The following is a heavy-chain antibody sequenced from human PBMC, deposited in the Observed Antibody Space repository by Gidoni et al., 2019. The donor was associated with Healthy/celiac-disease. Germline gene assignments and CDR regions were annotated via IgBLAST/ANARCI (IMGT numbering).Heavy chain of an antibody. CDR3: ARGRGLLWFGELLRSSYYFDY. Sequence: EVQLVESGGGLVQPGGSLRLSCAASGFTFSSYSMNWVRKAPGKGLEWVSYISSSSSTIYYEDAVKGRFTISRDNAKNSLYLQMNSLRDEDTAVYYCARGRGLLWFGELLRSSYYFDYWGQGTLVTVSS. CDR1: GFTFSSYS. D-gene: IGHD3-10*01. CDR2: ISSSSSTI. V-gene: IGHV3-48*02. J-gene: IGHJ4*02.